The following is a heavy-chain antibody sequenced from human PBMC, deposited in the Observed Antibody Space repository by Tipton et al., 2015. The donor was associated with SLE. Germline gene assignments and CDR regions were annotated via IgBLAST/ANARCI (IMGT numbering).Heavy chain of an antibody. Sequence: GLVKPSETLSLTRGVHGGSFSGYYWSWIRQPPGKGLEWIAEINDSGTTNYNPSLKSRVTISGDKSENQFSLNLSSVTAADTAVYYCARVEDTVAGTLFDYWGQGTLVTVSS. V-gene: IGHV4-34*01. CDR2: INDSGTT. D-gene: IGHD6-19*01. J-gene: IGHJ4*02. CDR1: GGSFSGYY. CDR3: ARVEDTVAGTLFDY.